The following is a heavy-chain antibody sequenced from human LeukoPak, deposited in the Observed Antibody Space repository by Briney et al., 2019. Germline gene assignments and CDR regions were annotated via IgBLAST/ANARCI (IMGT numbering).Heavy chain of an antibody. CDR2: ISAYNGNT. CDR3: ARDKVAVAENWFDP. J-gene: IGHJ5*02. D-gene: IGHD6-19*01. CDR1: GYTFSGYG. Sequence: ASVKVSCKASGYTFSGYGISWVRQAPGQGLEWMGWISAYNGNTNYAQKLQGRVTMTTDTSTSTAYMELRSLRSDDTAVYYCARDKVAVAENWFDPWGQGTLVTVSS. V-gene: IGHV1-18*04.